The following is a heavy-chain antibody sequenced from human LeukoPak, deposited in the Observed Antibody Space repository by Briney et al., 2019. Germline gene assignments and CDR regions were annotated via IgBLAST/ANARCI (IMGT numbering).Heavy chain of an antibody. D-gene: IGHD1-26*01. V-gene: IGHV3-23*01. Sequence: GGSLRLSCAASGFTFSSYAMSWVRQAPGKGLEWVSTISGSGGSTYYADSVKGRFTISRDNSKNMLFLQMNSLRAEDTALYYCTKDWSASFWGQGTLVTVSS. CDR2: ISGSGGST. CDR1: GFTFSSYA. J-gene: IGHJ1*01. CDR3: TKDWSASF.